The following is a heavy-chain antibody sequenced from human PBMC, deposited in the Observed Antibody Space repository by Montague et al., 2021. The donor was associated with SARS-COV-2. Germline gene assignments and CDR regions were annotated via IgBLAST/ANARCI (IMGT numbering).Heavy chain of an antibody. CDR1: GGSFGDDH. Sequence: SETLSLTCGVYGGSFGDDHWSWIRQPPGKGLEWIGDIKQSGSTNYNPSLKSRVTISVDTSRNQFSLKLTSVTAADTAVYFCARGHLSVSMIVVVFTSASYYPDYGGQRALGPGSA. CDR2: IKQSGST. D-gene: IGHD3-22*01. J-gene: IGHJ4*02. V-gene: IGHV4-34*01. CDR3: ARGHLSVSMIVVVFTSASYYPDY.